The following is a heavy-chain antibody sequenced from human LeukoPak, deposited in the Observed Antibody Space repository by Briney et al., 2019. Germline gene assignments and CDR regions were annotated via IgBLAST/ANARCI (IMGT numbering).Heavy chain of an antibody. V-gene: IGHV1-3*01. J-gene: IGHJ6*02. D-gene: IGHD2-15*01. CDR3: ARAGISRSYGMDV. Sequence: GASVKVSCKASGYTFTSYDINWVRQATGQRLEWMGWINAGNGNTKYSQKFQGRVTITRDTSASTAYMELSSLRSEDTAVYYCARAGISRSYGMDVWGQGTTVTVSS. CDR1: GYTFTSYD. CDR2: INAGNGNT.